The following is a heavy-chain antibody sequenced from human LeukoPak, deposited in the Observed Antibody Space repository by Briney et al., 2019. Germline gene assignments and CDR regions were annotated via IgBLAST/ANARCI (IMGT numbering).Heavy chain of an antibody. D-gene: IGHD6-25*01. CDR3: ASTSSSANYYYYGMDV. Sequence: SQTLSLTCAISGDSVSSNSAAWNWIRQSPSRGLEWLGRTYYRSKWYNDYAVSVKSQITINPDTSKNQFSLQLNSVTPEDTAVYYCASTSSSANYYYYGMDVWGQGTTVTVSS. CDR2: TYYRSKWYN. CDR1: GDSVSSNSAA. J-gene: IGHJ6*02. V-gene: IGHV6-1*01.